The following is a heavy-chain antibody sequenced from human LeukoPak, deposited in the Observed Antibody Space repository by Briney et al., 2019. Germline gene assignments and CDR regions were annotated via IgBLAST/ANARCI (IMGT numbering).Heavy chain of an antibody. J-gene: IGHJ6*03. D-gene: IGHD5-18*01. CDR3: ARGYTTMVEGYFYYYLDV. CDR1: GFTFSSYG. Sequence: GGSLRLSCAASGFTFSSYGMSWVRQAPGKGLEWVSGINRNGGNTYYADSVKGRFTISRDNDKRSLYLQMNSLRAEDTALYFCARGYTTMVEGYFYYYLDVWGKGTTVTVSS. V-gene: IGHV3-20*04. CDR2: INRNGGNT.